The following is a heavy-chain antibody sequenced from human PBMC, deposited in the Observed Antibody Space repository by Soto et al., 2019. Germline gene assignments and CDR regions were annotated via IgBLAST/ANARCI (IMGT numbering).Heavy chain of an antibody. D-gene: IGHD6-6*01. V-gene: IGHV1-8*01. CDR3: ARGAYSSSSGGGIYYYYGMDV. J-gene: IGHJ6*02. CDR1: GYTFTSYD. Sequence: QVQLVQSGAEVKKPGASVKVSCKASGYTFTSYDINWVRQATGQGLEWMGWMNPNSGNTGYAQKFQGRVTMTRNTSRSRAYMELSSLRSEDTAVYYCARGAYSSSSGGGIYYYYGMDVWGQGTTVTVSS. CDR2: MNPNSGNT.